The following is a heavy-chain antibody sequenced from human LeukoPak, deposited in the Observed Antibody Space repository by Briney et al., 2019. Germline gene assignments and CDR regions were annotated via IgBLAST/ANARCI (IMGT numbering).Heavy chain of an antibody. CDR1: GFTFSSYA. CDR3: AKERGHSKPFDY. V-gene: IGHV3-64*01. D-gene: IGHD4-23*01. Sequence: QPGGSLRLSCADSGFTFSSYAMHWVRQAPGKGLEYVSAISSNGGSTYYANSAKGRFTISRDNSKSTLYLQMNNLRAEDTALYYCAKERGHSKPFDYWGQGTLVTVSS. J-gene: IGHJ4*02. CDR2: ISSNGGST.